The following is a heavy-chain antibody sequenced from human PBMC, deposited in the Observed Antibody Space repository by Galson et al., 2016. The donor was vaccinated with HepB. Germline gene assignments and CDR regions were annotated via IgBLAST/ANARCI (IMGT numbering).Heavy chain of an antibody. CDR2: IRRSGDST. Sequence: LRLSCAASGFTFRNYGMTWVRQAPGKGLEVVSSIRRSGDSTDYADSVKGRFTISRDNSKNTLSLQMNSLTADDTAIYYCVQGSTAPAVWGKGTTVTVSS. J-gene: IGHJ6*04. D-gene: IGHD1-26*01. CDR3: VQGSTAPAV. V-gene: IGHV3-23*01. CDR1: GFTFRNYG.